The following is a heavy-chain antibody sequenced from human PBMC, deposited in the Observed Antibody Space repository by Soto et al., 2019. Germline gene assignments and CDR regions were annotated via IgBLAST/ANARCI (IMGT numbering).Heavy chain of an antibody. V-gene: IGHV3-33*01. CDR3: ALLTAYYDSSGFDY. D-gene: IGHD3-22*01. CDR2: IWYDGSNK. J-gene: IGHJ4*02. CDR1: GFTFSSYG. Sequence: GSLRLSCAASGFTFSSYGMHWVRQAPGKGLEWVAVIWYDGSNKYYADSVKGRFTISRDNSKNTLYLQMNSLRAEDTAVYYCALLTAYYDSSGFDYWGQGTLVTVSS.